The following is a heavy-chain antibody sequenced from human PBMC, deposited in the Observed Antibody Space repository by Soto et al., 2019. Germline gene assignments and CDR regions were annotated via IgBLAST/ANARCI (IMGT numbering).Heavy chain of an antibody. CDR1: GFTFGDYA. CDR3: TTNGGYCGGDCYSLYYYGVDV. J-gene: IGHJ6*02. Sequence: PGGSLRLSCTASGFTFGDYAMSWVRQAPGKGLEWVGFIRSKAYGGTAEYAASVKGRFTISRDDSKSIAYLQMNSLKTEDTAVYYCTTNGGYCGGDCYSLYYYGVDVWGQGTTVTVSS. CDR2: IRSKAYGGTA. V-gene: IGHV3-49*04. D-gene: IGHD2-21*02.